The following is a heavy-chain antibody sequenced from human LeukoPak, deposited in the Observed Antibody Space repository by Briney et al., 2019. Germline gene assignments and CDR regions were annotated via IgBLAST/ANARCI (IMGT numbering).Heavy chain of an antibody. CDR1: GFTFSSYA. J-gene: IGHJ4*02. CDR3: ARAAVVVAPPFDY. Sequence: PGGSLRLSCAASGFTFSSYAMSWVRQAPGKGLEWVSAISGSGSSYIDYADSVKGRFTISRDNAKNSLYLQMNSLRAEDTAVYYCARAAVVVAPPFDYWGQGTLVTVSS. V-gene: IGHV3-21*01. CDR2: ISGSGSSYI. D-gene: IGHD3-22*01.